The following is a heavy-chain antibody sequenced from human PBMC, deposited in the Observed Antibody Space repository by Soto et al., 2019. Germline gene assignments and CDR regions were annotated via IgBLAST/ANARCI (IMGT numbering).Heavy chain of an antibody. V-gene: IGHV3-30*18. Sequence: QVQLVESGGGVVQPGRSLRLSCAASGVTFSSYGMHWVRQAPGKGLEWVAVISYDGTNKYYADSVKGRFTISRDDSKNTLYLQMNSLRPEDTAVYYCAEEKATRGYSFLVDYWGQGTLVTVSS. CDR1: GVTFSSYG. CDR3: AEEKATRGYSFLVDY. J-gene: IGHJ4*02. CDR2: ISYDGTNK. D-gene: IGHD5-18*01.